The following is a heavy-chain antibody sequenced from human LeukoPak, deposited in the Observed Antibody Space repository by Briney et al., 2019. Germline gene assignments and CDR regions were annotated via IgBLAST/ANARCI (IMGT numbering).Heavy chain of an antibody. J-gene: IGHJ4*02. D-gene: IGHD6-19*01. CDR2: ISYSGST. CDR3: TKKEAVAGNAFWDY. Sequence: PSETLSLTCTVSGGSISSYFWSWIRQPPGKGLEWIGYISYSGSTNYNPSLKSRVTTSVDTSKNQFSLKLSSVTAADTAIYYCTKKEAVAGNAFWDYWGQGTLVTVSS. CDR1: GGSISSYF. V-gene: IGHV4-59*08.